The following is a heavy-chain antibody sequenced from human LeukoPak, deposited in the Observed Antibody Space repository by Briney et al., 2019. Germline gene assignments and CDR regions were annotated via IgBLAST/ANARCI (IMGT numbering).Heavy chain of an antibody. CDR3: ARMFEF. CDR2: ISSSGSTT. J-gene: IGHJ4*02. Sequence: PGGSLRLSCVVSGFTFSNYEMNWVRQATGKGLELVSYISSSGSTTYYADSVKGRFTISRDNAKDSLFLQMNSLRAEDTAVYFCARMFEFWGQGTLVTVSS. CDR1: GFTFSNYE. V-gene: IGHV3-48*03.